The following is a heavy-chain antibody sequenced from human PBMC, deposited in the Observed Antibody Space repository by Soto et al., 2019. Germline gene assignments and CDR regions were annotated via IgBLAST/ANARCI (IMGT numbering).Heavy chain of an antibody. D-gene: IGHD2-21*02. V-gene: IGHV1-18*01. CDR2: ISAYNGNT. CDR1: GYTFTSYG. Sequence: ASVKVSCKASGYTFTSYGISWVRQAPGQGLEWMGWISAYNGNTNYAQKLQGRVTMTTDTSTSTAYMELRSLRSDDTALYYCARVAYCGGDCFNWFDPWGQGTLVTVSS. CDR3: ARVAYCGGDCFNWFDP. J-gene: IGHJ5*02.